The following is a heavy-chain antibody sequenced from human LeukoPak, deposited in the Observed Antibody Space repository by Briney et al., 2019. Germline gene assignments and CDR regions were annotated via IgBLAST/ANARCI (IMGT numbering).Heavy chain of an antibody. D-gene: IGHD6-19*01. CDR1: GFTFSDYY. V-gene: IGHV3-11*01. CDR2: ISSSGGAI. CDR3: AKDDRGSGWYYFDY. Sequence: GGSLRLSCAASGFTFSDYYMSWIRQAPGKGLEWISYISSSGGAIYYANSVKGRFTISRDNAKNSLYLQMNSLRVEDTAVYYCAKDDRGSGWYYFDYWGQGTLVTVSS. J-gene: IGHJ4*02.